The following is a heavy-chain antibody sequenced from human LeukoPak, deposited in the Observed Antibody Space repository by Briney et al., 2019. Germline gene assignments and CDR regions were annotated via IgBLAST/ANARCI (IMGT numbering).Heavy chain of an antibody. Sequence: ASVKVSCKASGYTFTSYDINWVRQATGQGLEWMGWMNPNSGNTGYAQKFQGRVTMTRNTSISTAYVELSSLRSEDTAVYYCARLTRSGWLYYYYYGMDVWGQGTTVTVSS. CDR1: GYTFTSYD. D-gene: IGHD6-19*01. V-gene: IGHV1-8*01. CDR2: MNPNSGNT. CDR3: ARLTRSGWLYYYYYGMDV. J-gene: IGHJ6*02.